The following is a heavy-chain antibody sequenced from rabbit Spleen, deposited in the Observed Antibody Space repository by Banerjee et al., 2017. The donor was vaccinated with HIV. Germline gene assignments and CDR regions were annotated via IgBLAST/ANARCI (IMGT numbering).Heavy chain of an antibody. V-gene: IGHV1S40*01. J-gene: IGHJ6*01. D-gene: IGHD1-1*01. CDR1: GVSFSSRDY. CDR2: IAGSSSGFT. Sequence: QSLEESGGDLVKPGASLTLTCTASGVSFSSRDYMCWVRQAPGKGLEWISCIAGSSSGFTYSATWAKGRFTISKTSSTTVTLQMTSLTAADTATYFCARDTSSSFSSYGMDLWGPGTLVTVS. CDR3: ARDTSSSFSSYGMDL.